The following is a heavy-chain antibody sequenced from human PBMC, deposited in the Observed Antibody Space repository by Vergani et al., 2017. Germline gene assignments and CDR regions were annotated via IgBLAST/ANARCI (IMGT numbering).Heavy chain of an antibody. J-gene: IGHJ4*02. D-gene: IGHD4-17*01. V-gene: IGHV3-30*02. CDR3: AKDYGDYTYYFDY. CDR2: IWYDGSNK. CDR1: GFTFSSYG. Sequence: QVQLVESGGGVVQPGGSLRLSCAASGFTFSSYGMHWVRQAPGKGLEWVAFIWYDGSNKYYADPVKGRFTISRDNSKNTLYLQMNSLRAEDTAVYYCAKDYGDYTYYFDYWGQGTLVTVSS.